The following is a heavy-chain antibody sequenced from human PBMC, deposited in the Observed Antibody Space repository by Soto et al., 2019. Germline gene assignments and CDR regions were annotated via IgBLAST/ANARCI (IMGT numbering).Heavy chain of an antibody. CDR1: GFTFSSYG. V-gene: IGHV3-30*18. D-gene: IGHD6-19*01. J-gene: IGHJ6*02. CDR3: AKDWQQWAHYYGMDV. CDR2: ISYDGSNK. Sequence: QVQLVESGGGVVQPGRSLRLSCAASGFTFSSYGMHWVRQAPGKGLEWVAVISYDGSNKYYADSVKGRFTISRDNSKNTLYLQMNSLRAEDTAVYYCAKDWQQWAHYYGMDVWGQGTTVTVSS.